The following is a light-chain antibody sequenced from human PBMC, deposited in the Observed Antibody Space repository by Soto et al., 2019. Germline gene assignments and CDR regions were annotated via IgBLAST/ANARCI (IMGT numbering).Light chain of an antibody. V-gene: IGKV1-5*03. CDR2: KAS. CDR3: QQYSDHWT. J-gene: IGKJ1*01. Sequence: DIQMTQSPSTLSASVGDIVTITCRASPSTSSWLAWYQQKPVTAPNIRIYKASTLKSGVPSTFSGSGSGTEFTLTISSLQPDDAATYYCQQYSDHWTFGQGPKVEIK. CDR1: PSTSSW.